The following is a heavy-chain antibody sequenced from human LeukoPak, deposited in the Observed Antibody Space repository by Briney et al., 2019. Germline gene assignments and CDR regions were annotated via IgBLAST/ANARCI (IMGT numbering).Heavy chain of an antibody. CDR2: ISSSGSTT. CDR1: GFHFSDFY. V-gene: IGHV3-11*01. J-gene: IGHJ4*02. D-gene: IGHD2/OR15-2a*01. CDR3: ARFYDS. Sequence: GGSLRLSFAASGFHFSDFYMRWIRPAPGKGLEWVSHISSSGSTTYYAESVKGRFTISRDNAKNSLYLQMNSLRAEDTAVYYCARFYDSWGQGTLVTVSS.